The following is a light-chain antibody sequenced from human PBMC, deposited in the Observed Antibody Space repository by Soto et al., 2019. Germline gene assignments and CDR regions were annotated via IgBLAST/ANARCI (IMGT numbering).Light chain of an antibody. V-gene: IGLV2-8*01. CDR3: TSYVGSNIWV. J-gene: IGLJ3*02. CDR1: SSDVGAYKY. Sequence: QSVLTQPPSASGSPGQSVTISCTGTSSDVGAYKYVSWYQQYPGKAPKLMIYEVSKRPSGVPDRFSGSKSGNTASLTVSGIQAEDEADYYCTSYVGSNIWVFGGGTQLTVL. CDR2: EVS.